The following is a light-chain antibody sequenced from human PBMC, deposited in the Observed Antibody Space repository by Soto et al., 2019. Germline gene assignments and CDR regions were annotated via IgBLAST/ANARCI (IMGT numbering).Light chain of an antibody. J-gene: IGLJ1*01. CDR3: YSYAGENLYV. Sequence: QSALTQPASVSAAPGQSITIPCTGTSSDAGSYNLVSWFQQHPGKVPKLLIYEGTKRPSGLSDRFSGSKSGTTASLTISGLQAEDEAHYYCYSYAGENLYVFGTGTKVTVL. CDR1: SSDAGSYNL. V-gene: IGLV2-23*01. CDR2: EGT.